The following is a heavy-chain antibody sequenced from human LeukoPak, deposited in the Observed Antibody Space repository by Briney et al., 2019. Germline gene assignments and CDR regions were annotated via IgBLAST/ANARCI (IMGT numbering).Heavy chain of an antibody. CDR3: AKVGRYYYDSSGYFDY. J-gene: IGHJ4*02. V-gene: IGHV3-30*18. CDR1: GFTFSSYG. CDR2: ISYDGSNK. D-gene: IGHD3-22*01. Sequence: SGGSLRLSCAASGFTFSSYGMHWVRQAPGRGLEWVAVISYDGSNKYYADSVKGRFTIYRDNSKNTLYLKMNSLRAEDTAVYYCAKVGRYYYDSSGYFDYWGQGTLVTVSS.